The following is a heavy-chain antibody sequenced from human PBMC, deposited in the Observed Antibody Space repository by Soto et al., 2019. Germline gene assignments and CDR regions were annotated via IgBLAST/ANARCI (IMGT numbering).Heavy chain of an antibody. D-gene: IGHD1-1*01. CDR3: ARGTRCWDISTY. CDR2: INAGNGNT. J-gene: IGHJ4*01. CDR1: GDTFTSYA. Sequence: ASVMGSCKAAGDTFTSYAMHWVRQAPGQRLECMGWINAGNGNTKYSQKLQGSLTITRDTSGSTSYMQLSSLRSEDTAVYYCARGTRCWDISTYWGHGTL. V-gene: IGHV1-3*01.